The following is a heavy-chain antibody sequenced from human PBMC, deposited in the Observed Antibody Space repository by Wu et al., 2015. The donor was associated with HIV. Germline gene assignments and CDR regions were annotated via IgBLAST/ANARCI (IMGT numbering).Heavy chain of an antibody. Sequence: QVQMAQSGPEVKRPGASVKVSCTASRDTFKDYDISWVRQATGQGLEWMGWMNPNSGNTVYAQKFQDRVTMTRDTSISTAYMELSNLRSEDTAVYYCARGGSQYFDWLKDWGQGTLVTVSS. J-gene: IGHJ4*02. CDR2: MNPNSGNT. V-gene: IGHV1-8*01. CDR1: RDTFKDYD. CDR3: ARGGSQYFDWLKD. D-gene: IGHD3-9*01.